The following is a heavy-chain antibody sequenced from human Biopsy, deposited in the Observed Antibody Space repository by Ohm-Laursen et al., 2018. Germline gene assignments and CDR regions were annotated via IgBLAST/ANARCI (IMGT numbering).Heavy chain of an antibody. D-gene: IGHD3-9*01. CDR3: ARDETGSSVFGPYYYGMDV. Sequence: GSSVKVSCNASGYSFTKYYINWVRQAPGQGLEWMGIINPTGGTTSYAEEFQGRVTLTRDTSTGTVYLELNSLIYEDTALYYCARDETGSSVFGPYYYGMDVWGQGTTVTVSS. CDR1: GYSFTKYY. V-gene: IGHV1-46*01. CDR2: INPTGGTT. J-gene: IGHJ6*02.